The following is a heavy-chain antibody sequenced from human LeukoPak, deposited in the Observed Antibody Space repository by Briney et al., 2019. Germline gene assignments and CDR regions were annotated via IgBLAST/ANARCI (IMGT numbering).Heavy chain of an antibody. D-gene: IGHD6-19*01. CDR1: GFSISTFE. V-gene: IGHV3-48*03. J-gene: IGHJ4*02. CDR3: ATKVAGTSHFSY. CDR2: ISDSGSAI. Sequence: GGSLRLSCAASGFSISTFEMNWVRQAPGKGLEWVSCISDSGSAIQHADSVRGRFAISRDNAKNSLYLEMHSLRVEDTAVYYCATKVAGTSHFSYWGQGTLVTVSS.